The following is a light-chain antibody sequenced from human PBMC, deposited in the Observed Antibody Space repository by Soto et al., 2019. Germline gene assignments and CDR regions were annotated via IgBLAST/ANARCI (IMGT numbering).Light chain of an antibody. CDR3: SSYSGTNTNVI. CDR2: EVT. Sequence: QSALTQPPSASGSPGQSVTISCAGTYSDIGDYNYVSWYQQHPDKVPKLIIYEVTKRPSGVPDRFSGSKSGYTASLTVSDLPPVDEAVYYCSSYSGTNTNVIFGGGTKLTVL. V-gene: IGLV2-8*01. J-gene: IGLJ2*01. CDR1: YSDIGDYNY.